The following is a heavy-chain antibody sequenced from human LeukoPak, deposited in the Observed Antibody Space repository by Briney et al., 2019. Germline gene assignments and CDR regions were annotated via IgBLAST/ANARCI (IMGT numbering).Heavy chain of an antibody. V-gene: IGHV3-11*01. CDR2: ISGSRNIM. Sequence: GGSLRLSCAASGFTFSDYYMSWIRQAPGKGLEWVSYISGSRNIMYYADSVKGRFTISRDNAKNSLFLQMTSLRAEDTAVYYCAKGYDSSGSSPLDYWGQGTLVTVSS. CDR1: GFTFSDYY. J-gene: IGHJ4*02. CDR3: AKGYDSSGSSPLDY. D-gene: IGHD3-22*01.